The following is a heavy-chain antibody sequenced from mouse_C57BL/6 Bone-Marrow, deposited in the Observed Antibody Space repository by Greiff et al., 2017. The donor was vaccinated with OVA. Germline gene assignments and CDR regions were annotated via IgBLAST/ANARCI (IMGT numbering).Heavy chain of an antibody. V-gene: IGHV14-4*01. CDR3: TLFYSNYWYFDV. CDR1: GFNIKDDY. CDR2: IDPENGDT. D-gene: IGHD2-5*01. Sequence: EVKLVESGAELVRPGASVKLSCTASGFNIKDDYMHWVKQRPEQGLEWIGWIDPENGDTEYASKFQGKATITADTSSNTDYLQLSSLTSEDTAVYYCTLFYSNYWYFDVWGTGTTVTVSS. J-gene: IGHJ1*03.